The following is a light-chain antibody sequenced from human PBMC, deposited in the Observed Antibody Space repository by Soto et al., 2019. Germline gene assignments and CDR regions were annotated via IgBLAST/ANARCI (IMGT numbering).Light chain of an antibody. CDR3: SSYAGYNNFV. J-gene: IGLJ1*01. CDR2: EVY. Sequence: QSALTQPPSASGSPGQSVTISCTGTSSDVGGYNYVSWYQQHPGKAPKLLIYEVYKRPSGVPNRFSGSKSGNRASLTVSELQAEDEADYYCSSYAGYNNFVFGTGTKLTVL. CDR1: SSDVGGYNY. V-gene: IGLV2-8*01.